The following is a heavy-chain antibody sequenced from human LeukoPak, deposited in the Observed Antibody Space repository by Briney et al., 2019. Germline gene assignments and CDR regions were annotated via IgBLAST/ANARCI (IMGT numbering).Heavy chain of an antibody. V-gene: IGHV1-24*01. Sequence: ASVKVSCKVSGYTLTELSMHWVRQAPGKGLEWMGGFDPEDGETIYAQKFQGRVTMIEDTSTDTAYMELSSLRSEDTAVYYCATDLVYGDKDYWGQGTLVTVSS. CDR1: GYTLTELS. D-gene: IGHD4-17*01. CDR2: FDPEDGET. CDR3: ATDLVYGDKDY. J-gene: IGHJ4*02.